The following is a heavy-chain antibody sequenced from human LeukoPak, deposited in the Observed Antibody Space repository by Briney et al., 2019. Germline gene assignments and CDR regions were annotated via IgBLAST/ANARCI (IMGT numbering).Heavy chain of an antibody. Sequence: PSETLSLTCTVSGVSIITNTYHWGWVRQPPGKGLEWIASIHYSGTAYYRPPLRSRLTISADTSKNQFSLKLRSVTAADTAVYYCAGEYSSAVGYWGQGTLVTGSP. CDR1: GVSIITNTYH. D-gene: IGHD6-19*01. V-gene: IGHV4-39*01. CDR2: IHYSGTA. CDR3: AGEYSSAVGY. J-gene: IGHJ4*02.